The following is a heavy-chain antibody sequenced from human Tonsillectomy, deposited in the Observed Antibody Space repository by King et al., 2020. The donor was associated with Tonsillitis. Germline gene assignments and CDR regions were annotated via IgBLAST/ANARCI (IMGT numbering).Heavy chain of an antibody. CDR3: ASGNGVGFDY. V-gene: IGHV3-13*04. Sequence: VQLVESGGGLVQPGGSLRLSCAASGFTFSSYDMHWVRQATGKGLEWVSAIGTACDTYYPGSVKGRFTISRENAKNSLYLQMNSLRAGDTAVYYCASGNGVGFDYWGQGTLVTVSS. CDR1: GFTFSSYD. J-gene: IGHJ4*02. CDR2: IGTACDT. D-gene: IGHD1-1*01.